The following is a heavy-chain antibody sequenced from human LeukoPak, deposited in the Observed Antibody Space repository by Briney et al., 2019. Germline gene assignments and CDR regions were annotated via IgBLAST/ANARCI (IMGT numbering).Heavy chain of an antibody. CDR3: ARDPWLQGY. J-gene: IGHJ4*02. CDR1: GGSFSSYY. D-gene: IGHD5-18*01. V-gene: IGHV4-34*01. Sequence: SETLSLTCAVSGGSFSSYYWSCIRQPPGKGLEWIGEINHSGSTNYNPSLKSRVTISVDTSKNQISLKLSSVTAADTAVYYCARDPWLQGYWGQGTLVTVSS. CDR2: INHSGST.